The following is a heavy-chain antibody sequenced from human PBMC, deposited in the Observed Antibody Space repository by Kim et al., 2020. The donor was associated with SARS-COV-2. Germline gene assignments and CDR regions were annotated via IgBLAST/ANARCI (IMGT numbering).Heavy chain of an antibody. J-gene: IGHJ2*01. D-gene: IGHD4-17*01. CDR2: IYTSGST. Sequence: SETLSLTCTVSGGSISSYYWSWIRQPAGKGLEWIGRIYTSGSTNYNPSLKSRVTMSVDTSKNQFSPKLSSVTAADTAVYYCARERVFYGDNYWYFDLWGRGTLVTVSS. V-gene: IGHV4-4*07. CDR1: GGSISSYY. CDR3: ARERVFYGDNYWYFDL.